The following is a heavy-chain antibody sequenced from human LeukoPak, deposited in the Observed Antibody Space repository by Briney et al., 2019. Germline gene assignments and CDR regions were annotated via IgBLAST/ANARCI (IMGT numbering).Heavy chain of an antibody. J-gene: IGHJ6*03. Sequence: SETLSLTCTVSGGSISSYYWSWIRQPAGKGLEWIGRIYTSGSTNYNPSLKSRVTISVDTSKNQFSLKLSSVTAADTAVYYCARDLVRWYSYYMDVWGKGTTVTVSS. D-gene: IGHD4-23*01. CDR1: GGSISSYY. CDR3: ARDLVRWYSYYMDV. V-gene: IGHV4-4*07. CDR2: IYTSGST.